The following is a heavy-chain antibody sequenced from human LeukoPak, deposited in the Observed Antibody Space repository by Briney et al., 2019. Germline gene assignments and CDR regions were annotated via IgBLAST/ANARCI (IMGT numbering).Heavy chain of an antibody. D-gene: IGHD5-24*01. CDR3: ARDRTLGDGYNYDY. Sequence: PSETLSLTCTVSGGSISSSSYYWGWIRQPPGKGLEWIGSIYYSGSTYYNPSLKSRVTISVDTSKNQFSLKLSSVTAADTAVYYCARDRTLGDGYNYDYWGQGTLVTVSS. CDR2: IYYSGST. V-gene: IGHV4-39*07. J-gene: IGHJ4*02. CDR1: GGSISSSSYY.